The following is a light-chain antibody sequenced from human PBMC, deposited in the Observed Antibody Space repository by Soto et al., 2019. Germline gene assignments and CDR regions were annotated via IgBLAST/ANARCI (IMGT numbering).Light chain of an antibody. Sequence: QSVLTQPASVSGSPGQWTTISCTGTSSDVGGYNYVSWYQHHPGKAPKLMIYDVTNRPSGVSNRFSGSKSGNTASLTISGLQTEDEADYYCSSYTSSDSYVFGTGTKVPVL. J-gene: IGLJ1*01. V-gene: IGLV2-14*03. CDR2: DVT. CDR1: SSDVGGYNY. CDR3: SSYTSSDSYV.